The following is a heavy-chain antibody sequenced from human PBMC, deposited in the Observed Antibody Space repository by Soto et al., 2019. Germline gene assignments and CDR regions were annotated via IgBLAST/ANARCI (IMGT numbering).Heavy chain of an antibody. CDR2: ISVSDAFI. V-gene: IGHV3-23*01. CDR1: VFNVGAFA. CDR3: TRDAAAGITVFDY. J-gene: IGHJ4*02. Sequence: GGSLRLSCAASVFNVGAFAVNWVRQAPGKGLEWVSGISVSDAFIYYADSVRGRFSISRDASENILYLQMNSLRVDDTALYYCTRDAAAGITVFDYWGQGTMVTFSS. D-gene: IGHD2-15*01.